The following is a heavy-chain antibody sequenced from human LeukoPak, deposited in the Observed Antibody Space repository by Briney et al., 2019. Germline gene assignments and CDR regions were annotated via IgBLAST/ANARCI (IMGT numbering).Heavy chain of an antibody. CDR2: SSGSGGKT. CDR3: AKGWYFDL. J-gene: IGHJ2*01. CDR1: GFTFSGYA. Sequence: PGGSLRLSCAASGFTFSGYAMSSVRDTPGGGLGWVSASSGSGGKTYYADSVKGRFTISRDNSKNTLYLQMNSLRAEDTAVYYCAKGWYFDLWGRGTLVTVSS. V-gene: IGHV3-23*01.